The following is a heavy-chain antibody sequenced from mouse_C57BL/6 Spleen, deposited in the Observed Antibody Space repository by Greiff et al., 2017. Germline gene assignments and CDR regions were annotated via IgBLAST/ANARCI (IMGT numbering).Heavy chain of an antibody. CDR3: ARDWDRRYYFDY. J-gene: IGHJ2*01. D-gene: IGHD4-1*01. Sequence: VPLQQPGAELVMPGASVKLSCTASGYTFTSYWMHWVKQRPGQGLEWIGEIDPSDSYTNYNQKFKGKSTLTVDKSSSTAYMQLSSLTSEDSAVYYCARDWDRRYYFDYWGQGTTLTVSS. CDR1: GYTFTSYW. CDR2: IDPSDSYT. V-gene: IGHV1-69*01.